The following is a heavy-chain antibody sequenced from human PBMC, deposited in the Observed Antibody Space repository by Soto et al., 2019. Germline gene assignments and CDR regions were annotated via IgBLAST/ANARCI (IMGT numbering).Heavy chain of an antibody. CDR2: ISAYNGNT. D-gene: IGHD3-10*02. Sequence: ASVKVSCKASGYTFTSYGISWVRQAPGQGLEWMGRISAYNGNTNYAQKHQSRVTMKTDTSTSTAYMELRSLRSDDTAVYYCARGVYVGVTGYYYYYMDVWGKGTTVTVSS. CDR1: GYTFTSYG. V-gene: IGHV1-18*01. CDR3: ARGVYVGVTGYYYYYMDV. J-gene: IGHJ6*03.